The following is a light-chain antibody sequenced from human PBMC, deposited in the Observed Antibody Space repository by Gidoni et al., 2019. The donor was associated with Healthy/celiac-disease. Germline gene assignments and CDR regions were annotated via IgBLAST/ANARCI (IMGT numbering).Light chain of an antibody. Sequence: DIHITQSPSTLSASVGDRVTITCRASQSISSWLAWYQQKQGKAPKLLIYKSSSLESGVPARFSGSGSGTELNLTISRMKPDDFATYYCQKDKSYSHWTFGQGTKVEIK. CDR2: KSS. V-gene: IGKV1-5*03. CDR3: QKDKSYSHWT. CDR1: QSISSW. J-gene: IGKJ1*01.